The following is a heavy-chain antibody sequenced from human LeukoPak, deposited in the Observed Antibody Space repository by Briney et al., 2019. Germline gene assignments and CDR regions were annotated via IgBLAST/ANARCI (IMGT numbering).Heavy chain of an antibody. CDR2: ISSSNYI. D-gene: IGHD2-15*01. CDR3: ARAGGYCSGGSCHRWFDP. V-gene: IGHV3-21*04. J-gene: IGHJ5*02. CDR1: GFTFSTYS. Sequence: GGSLRLPCAASGFTFSTYSMNWVRQAPGKGLEWVSSISSSNYIYYADSVKGRFTISRDNSKNTLYLQMNSLRAEDTAVYYCARAGGYCSGGSCHRWFDPWGQGTLVTVSS.